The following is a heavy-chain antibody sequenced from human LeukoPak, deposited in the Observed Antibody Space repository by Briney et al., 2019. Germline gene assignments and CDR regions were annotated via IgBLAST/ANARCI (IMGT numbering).Heavy chain of an antibody. CDR3: AKRGTTWDLDY. CDR2: ISYGGNTI. J-gene: IGHJ4*02. Sequence: AGGSLRLSCGASGFRFSSYAMHWVRQAPGKGLEWVAVISYGGNTIYYADSVKGRFTISRDYSKNTLHLQMNSLRAEDTAVYYCAKRGTTWDLDYWGQGTLVTVSS. CDR1: GFRFSSYA. V-gene: IGHV3-33*06. D-gene: IGHD3-16*01.